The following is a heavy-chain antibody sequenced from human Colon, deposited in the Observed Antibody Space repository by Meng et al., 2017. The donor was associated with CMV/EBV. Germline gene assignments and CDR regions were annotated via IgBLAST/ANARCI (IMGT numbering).Heavy chain of an antibody. CDR2: INTYNGNT. CDR3: ARWGNCRSISCYVYNYYGMDV. V-gene: IGHV1-18*01. Sequence: ASVKVSCKASGYTFTSYGINWVRQAPGQGPEWMGWINTYNGNTKYAQKLQGRVTMTTDTSTSTAYTELRSLRSDDTAVYYCARWGNCRSISCYVYNYYGMDVWGQGTTVTVSS. J-gene: IGHJ6*02. D-gene: IGHD2-2*01. CDR1: GYTFTSYG.